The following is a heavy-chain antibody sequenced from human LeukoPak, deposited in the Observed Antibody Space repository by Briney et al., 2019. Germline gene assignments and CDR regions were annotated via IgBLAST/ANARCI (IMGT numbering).Heavy chain of an antibody. CDR2: IYYSGST. V-gene: IGHV4-31*03. J-gene: IGHJ4*02. Sequence: PSQTLSLTCTVSGGSISSGGDYWSWIRQHPGKGLEWIGYIYYSGSTYYNPSLKSRVTISVDTSKNQFSLKLSSVTAADTAVYYCARGPRSGFSDYWGQGTLVTVSS. D-gene: IGHD3-22*01. CDR3: ARGPRSGFSDY. CDR1: GGSISSGGDY.